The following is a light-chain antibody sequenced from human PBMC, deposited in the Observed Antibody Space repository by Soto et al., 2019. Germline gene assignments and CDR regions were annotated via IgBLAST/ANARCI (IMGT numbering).Light chain of an antibody. V-gene: IGKV3-15*01. CDR2: GAS. J-gene: IGKJ5*01. Sequence: EIVWTQSTDTLSFSPGEGCTRACRSSEGISTTVAWYHQKPGQAPRLLIYGASTRATGIPARFSGSGSGTEFTLTISSLQSEDFAVYYCQQYNNWPSITFGQGTRLEIK. CDR3: QQYNNWPSIT. CDR1: EGISTT.